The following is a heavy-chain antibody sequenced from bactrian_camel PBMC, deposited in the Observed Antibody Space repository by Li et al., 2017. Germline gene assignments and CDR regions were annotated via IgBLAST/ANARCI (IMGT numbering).Heavy chain of an antibody. J-gene: IGHJ6*01. CDR2: ICIGHGLT. D-gene: IGHD6*01. V-gene: IGHV3S1*01. CDR3: ALYCSAGSCPQFGFGY. CDR1: GYTFNTY. Sequence: QVQLVESGGGSVQAGGSVRLSCTASGYTFNTYSWFRQAPGKEREGIAVICIGHGLTYYADSVKGRFTISRDNTKNTVYLQMSSLKSEDTALYYCALYCSAGSCPQFGFGYWARGPRSPSP.